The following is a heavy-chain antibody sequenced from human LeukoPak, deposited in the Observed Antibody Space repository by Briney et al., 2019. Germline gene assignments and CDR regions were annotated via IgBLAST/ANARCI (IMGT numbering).Heavy chain of an antibody. J-gene: IGHJ4*02. Sequence: GGSLRLSCAASGFSFSSYDMHWVRQPTGKGLEWVSSVGTAGDAYYPGYVKGRFTISRENAKNSLYLQMSSLRAGDTAVYYCVRRDGYNSLDKWGQGTLVTVSS. CDR3: VRRDGYNSLDK. CDR2: VGTAGDA. D-gene: IGHD5-24*01. CDR1: GFSFSSYD. V-gene: IGHV3-13*01.